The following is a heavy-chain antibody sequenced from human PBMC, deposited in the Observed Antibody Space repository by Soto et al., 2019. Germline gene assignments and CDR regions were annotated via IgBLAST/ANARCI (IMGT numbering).Heavy chain of an antibody. Sequence: AETLSLTCTVSGSPIINYYSAWVRQSPGGGLESIGYVSNTATTTSNPSLKNRVTISVDASKSQFYLKLRSVTAADTAVYYCARGMAEEQIFYYFDYWGQGALVTVSS. J-gene: IGHJ4*02. CDR2: VSNTATT. CDR1: GSPIINYY. V-gene: IGHV4-59*01. D-gene: IGHD3-9*01. CDR3: ARGMAEEQIFYYFDY.